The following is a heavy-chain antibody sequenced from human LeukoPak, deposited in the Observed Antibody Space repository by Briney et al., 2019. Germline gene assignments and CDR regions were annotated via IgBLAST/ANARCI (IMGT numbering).Heavy chain of an antibody. V-gene: IGHV3-21*01. CDR1: GFPFSSYS. D-gene: IGHD3-22*01. J-gene: IGHJ3*02. CDR3: ARDVPTYYYDSSGYSPDAFDI. CDR2: ISRSSSYI. Sequence: PGGSLRLSCAASGFPFSSYSMNWVRQAPGKGLAWVSSISRSSSYIYYADSVKGPFTISRDNAKNSLYLQMHSLSAEDTAVYYCARDVPTYYYDSSGYSPDAFDIWGQGTMVTVSS.